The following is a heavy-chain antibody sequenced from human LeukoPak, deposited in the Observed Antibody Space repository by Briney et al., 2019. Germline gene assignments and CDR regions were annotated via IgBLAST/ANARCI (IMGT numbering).Heavy chain of an antibody. CDR1: GGSISIYY. CDR3: AKDLLLGTVTNRADY. J-gene: IGHJ4*02. V-gene: IGHV4-4*07. D-gene: IGHD4-17*01. CDR2: IYTSGST. Sequence: SETLSLTCTVSGGSISIYYWTWIRQPAGKELEWIGRIYTSGSTKYNPSLKSRVTMSVDTSKNQFSLELSSVTAADTAVYYCAKDLLLGTVTNRADYWGQGTLVTVSS.